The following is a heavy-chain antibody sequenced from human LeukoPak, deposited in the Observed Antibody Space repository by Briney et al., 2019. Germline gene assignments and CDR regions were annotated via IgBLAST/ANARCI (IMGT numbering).Heavy chain of an antibody. CDR2: IKQDGSEK. CDR3: ARDFRDSSGYSHAEYFQH. CDR1: GFTFSSYW. D-gene: IGHD3-22*01. V-gene: IGHV3-7*03. Sequence: GGSLRLSCAASGFTFSSYWMSWVRQAPGKGLEWVANIKQDGSEKYYVDSVKGRFTISRDNAKNSLYLQMNSLRSEDTAVYYCARDFRDSSGYSHAEYFQHWGQGTLVTVSS. J-gene: IGHJ1*01.